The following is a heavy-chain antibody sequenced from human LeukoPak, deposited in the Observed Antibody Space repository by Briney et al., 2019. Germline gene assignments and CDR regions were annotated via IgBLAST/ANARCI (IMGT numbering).Heavy chain of an antibody. CDR2: IKSEGKT. D-gene: IGHD3-22*01. CDR1: GFTFSSYW. J-gene: IGHJ1*01. V-gene: IGHV3-74*01. Sequence: GGSLRLSCAASGFTFSSYWMHCVRQAPGKGLVCVSRIKSEGKTNYADSVKGRFRISRDNAKNTVSLQMNSLRAEDTGVYYCARAPSEIGGYYPEYFRHWGQGTLVTVSS. CDR3: ARAPSEIGGYYPEYFRH.